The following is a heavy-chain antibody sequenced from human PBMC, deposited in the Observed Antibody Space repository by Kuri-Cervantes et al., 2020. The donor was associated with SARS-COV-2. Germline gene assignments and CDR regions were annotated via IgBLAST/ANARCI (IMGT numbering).Heavy chain of an antibody. J-gene: IGHJ4*02. D-gene: IGHD3-16*01. V-gene: IGHV3-30*03. CDR3: ARDGGGWLDY. Sequence: GGSLRLSCAASRFTFNNYGMHWVRQAPGKGLEWVAVISYDGTIKYYADSAKGRFTISRDNSKNTLYLQMNSLRAEDTAVYYCARDGGGWLDYWGQGTLVTVSS. CDR2: ISYDGTIK. CDR1: RFTFNNYG.